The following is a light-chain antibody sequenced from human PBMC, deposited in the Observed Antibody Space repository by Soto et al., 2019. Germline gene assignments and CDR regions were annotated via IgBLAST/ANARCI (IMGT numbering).Light chain of an antibody. J-gene: IGKJ4*01. CDR1: QSVGKF. CDR3: QERDNWPALT. Sequence: EIVLTQSPATLSLSPGKRATLSCGASQSVGKFLSWYQQKPGQAPRLLIYDTSNRATGIPARFTGSGSRTDFNLTISSLEPQDFAVYFCQERDNWPALTFGGGTKVDI. V-gene: IGKV3-11*01. CDR2: DTS.